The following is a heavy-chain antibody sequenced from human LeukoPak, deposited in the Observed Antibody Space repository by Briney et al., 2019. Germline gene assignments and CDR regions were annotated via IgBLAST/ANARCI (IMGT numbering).Heavy chain of an antibody. CDR1: GFTFSSYA. CDR2: ISYDGSNK. J-gene: IGHJ4*02. V-gene: IGHV3-30*04. Sequence: GGSLRLSCAASGFTFSSYAMHWVRQAPGKGLEWVAVISYDGSNKYYADSVKGRFTISRDNSKNTLYLQMNSLRAEDTAVYYCARDAPYDSSGYHLDYWGQGTLVTVSS. CDR3: ARDAPYDSSGYHLDY. D-gene: IGHD3-22*01.